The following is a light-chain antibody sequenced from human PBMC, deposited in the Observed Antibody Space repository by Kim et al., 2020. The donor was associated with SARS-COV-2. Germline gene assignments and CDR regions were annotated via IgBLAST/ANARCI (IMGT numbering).Light chain of an antibody. CDR1: HSVNSNF. Sequence: EHVLTQSPDTLSLSPGEKATLSCRASHSVNSNFLAWYQQKPGQAPRLLIESASSRASGIPDRFSGSGSGTDFTLTISRLEPEDFAVYSCQQYGSSPPTFGQGTKVDIK. CDR2: SAS. V-gene: IGKV3-20*01. CDR3: QQYGSSPPT. J-gene: IGKJ1*01.